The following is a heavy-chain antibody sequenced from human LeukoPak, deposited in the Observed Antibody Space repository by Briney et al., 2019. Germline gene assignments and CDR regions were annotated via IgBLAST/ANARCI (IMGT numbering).Heavy chain of an antibody. CDR1: GGSISSYY. V-gene: IGHV4-59*08. CDR2: IYYSGST. Sequence: SETLSLTCTVSGGSISSYYWSWIRQPAGKGLEWIGYIYYSGSTNYNPSLQSRVTISVDTSKNQFSLKLSSVTAADTAVYYCARQGLSAAFDIWGQGTMVTVFS. D-gene: IGHD2-2*01. CDR3: ARQGLSAAFDI. J-gene: IGHJ3*02.